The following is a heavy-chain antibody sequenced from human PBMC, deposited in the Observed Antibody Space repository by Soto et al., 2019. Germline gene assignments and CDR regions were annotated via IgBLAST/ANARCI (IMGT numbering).Heavy chain of an antibody. V-gene: IGHV3-23*01. J-gene: IGHJ4*02. CDR2: ISDNGGNT. Sequence: LRLSCAASGFTFSSVAMTWVRQAPGKGLEWVSTISDNGGNTDYADSVKGRFTISRDNSKNTLYLQMNNLRAEDTAVYYCAKLYWNPRYFDYWGQGARVTVSS. D-gene: IGHD1-1*01. CDR3: AKLYWNPRYFDY. CDR1: GFTFSSVA.